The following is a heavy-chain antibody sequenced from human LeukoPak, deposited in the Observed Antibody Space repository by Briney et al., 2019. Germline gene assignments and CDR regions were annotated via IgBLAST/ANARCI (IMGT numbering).Heavy chain of an antibody. Sequence: GGSLRLSCAASGFTFSSYGMHWVRQAPGKGLEWVAFVRYDGSNKYYADSVKGRFTISRDNSKNTLYLQMNSLRAEDTAVYYCARKYSNYYYYMDVWGKGTTVTVSS. CDR1: GFTFSSYG. V-gene: IGHV3-30*02. D-gene: IGHD4-11*01. J-gene: IGHJ6*03. CDR3: ARKYSNYYYYMDV. CDR2: VRYDGSNK.